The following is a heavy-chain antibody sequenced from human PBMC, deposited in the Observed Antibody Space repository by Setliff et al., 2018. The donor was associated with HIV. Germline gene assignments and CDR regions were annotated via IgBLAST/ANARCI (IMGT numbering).Heavy chain of an antibody. Sequence: ASVKVSCKASGYTFTNYGISWVRQAPGEGLEWMGWISPYSGKKKYAQNVEDRVTMTSDASTSTAYMDVRSLKSNDTAVYYCGRGRGSEGYYYMDVWGKGTTVTVSS. CDR1: GYTFTNYG. CDR2: ISPYSGKK. J-gene: IGHJ6*03. D-gene: IGHD3-10*01. CDR3: GRGRGSEGYYYMDV. V-gene: IGHV1-18*01.